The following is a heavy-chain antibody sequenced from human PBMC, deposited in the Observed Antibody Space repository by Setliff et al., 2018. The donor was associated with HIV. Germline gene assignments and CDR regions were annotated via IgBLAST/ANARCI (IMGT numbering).Heavy chain of an antibody. J-gene: IGHJ4*02. V-gene: IGHV1-18*01. Sequence: ASVKVSCKASGYTFTNFGITWVRQAPGQGLEWMGWISPYNGNTNYAPELHGRVTMTTDTSTSTASLELRSLRSDYTAVYYCARDRIPSKWLLESDYWGQGTLVTVSS. CDR1: GYTFTNFG. D-gene: IGHD3-22*01. CDR3: ARDRIPSKWLLESDY. CDR2: ISPYNGNT.